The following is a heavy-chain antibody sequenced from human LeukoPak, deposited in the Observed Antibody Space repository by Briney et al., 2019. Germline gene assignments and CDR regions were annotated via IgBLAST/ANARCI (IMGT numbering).Heavy chain of an antibody. J-gene: IGHJ3*02. Sequence: ASVKVSCKASGYTFTSYDINWVRQATGQGLEWMGIINPSGGSTSYAQKFQGRVTMTRDTSTSTVYMELSSLRSEDTAVYYCARADGVGANDAFDIWGQGTMVTVSS. V-gene: IGHV1-46*01. CDR2: INPSGGST. CDR1: GYTFTSYD. D-gene: IGHD1-26*01. CDR3: ARADGVGANDAFDI.